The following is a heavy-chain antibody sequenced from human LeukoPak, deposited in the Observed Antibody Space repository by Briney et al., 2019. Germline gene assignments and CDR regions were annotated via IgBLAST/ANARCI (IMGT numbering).Heavy chain of an antibody. Sequence: GGSLRLSCAASGFTVSSNYMSWVRQAPGKGLEWVSVIYSGGSTYYADSVKGRFTISRDNSKNTLYPQMNSLRAEDTAVYYCARDRDWHAFDIWGQGTMVTVSS. CDR1: GFTVSSNY. V-gene: IGHV3-66*01. J-gene: IGHJ3*02. CDR2: IYSGGST. D-gene: IGHD3/OR15-3a*01. CDR3: ARDRDWHAFDI.